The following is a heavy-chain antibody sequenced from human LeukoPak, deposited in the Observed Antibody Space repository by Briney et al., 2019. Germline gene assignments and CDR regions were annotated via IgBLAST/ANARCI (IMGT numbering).Heavy chain of an antibody. J-gene: IGHJ4*02. D-gene: IGHD6-19*01. Sequence: GGSLRLSCAASGFTFSSYAMSWVRQAPGKGLGWVSAISGSGGSTYYADSVKGRFTISRDNSKNTLYLQMNSLRAEDTAVYYCARDERIAVAGTLFDYWGQGTLVTVSS. CDR1: GFTFSSYA. CDR3: ARDERIAVAGTLFDY. V-gene: IGHV3-23*01. CDR2: ISGSGGST.